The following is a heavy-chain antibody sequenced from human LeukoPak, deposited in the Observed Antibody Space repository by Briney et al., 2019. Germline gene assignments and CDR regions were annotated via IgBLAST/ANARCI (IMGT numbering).Heavy chain of an antibody. CDR2: IYYSGST. Sequence: KSSQTLSLTCTVSGGSISSGDYYWNWVRQPPGKGLEWIGYIYYSGSTNYNPSLKSRVTISVDTSKNQFSLKLSSVTAADTAVYYCARRRDGYYFDYWGQGTLVTVSS. CDR3: ARRRDGYYFDY. CDR1: GGSISSGDYY. V-gene: IGHV4-30-4*01. D-gene: IGHD5-24*01. J-gene: IGHJ4*02.